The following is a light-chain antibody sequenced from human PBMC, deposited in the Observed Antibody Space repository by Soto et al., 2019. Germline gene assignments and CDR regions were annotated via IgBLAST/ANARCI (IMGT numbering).Light chain of an antibody. J-gene: IGLJ1*01. CDR2: EVS. Sequence: LTQPASVSGSPGQSIAISCTGTSSDVGAYDFVSWYQQHPDKAPKLLIYEVSNRPSGVSDRFSGSKSVNTATLTISGLQAEDEADYYCSSHTTSNTRVFGTGTKVTVL. CDR3: SSHTTSNTRV. CDR1: SSDVGAYDF. V-gene: IGLV2-14*03.